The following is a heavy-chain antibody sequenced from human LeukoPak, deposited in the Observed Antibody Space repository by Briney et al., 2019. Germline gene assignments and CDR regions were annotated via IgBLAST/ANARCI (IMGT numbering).Heavy chain of an antibody. CDR1: GGSIGGSY. V-gene: IGHV4-4*07. J-gene: IGHJ3*01. D-gene: IGHD5-12*01. CDR3: ARIRDNSGYYLGAFDV. Sequence: SETLSLTCTVSGGSIGGSYWSWIRQPAGKGLEWIGRVSASGSTNYNPSLKNRVTMSLDTSKNQFSLNLTSVTAADTAVYSCARIRDNSGYYLGAFDVWGRGTVVTVSS. CDR2: VSASGST.